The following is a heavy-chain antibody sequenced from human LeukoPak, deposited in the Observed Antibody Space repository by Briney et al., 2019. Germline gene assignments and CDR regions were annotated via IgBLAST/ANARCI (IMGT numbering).Heavy chain of an antibody. J-gene: IGHJ6*03. Sequence: SETLSLTCTVSGGSISSYYWSWIRQPPGKGLEWIGYIYYSGSTNYNPSLKSRVTISVDTSKNQFSLKLSSVTAADTAVYYCARTTKLEPRGYYYYYMDVWGKGTTVTVSS. CDR2: IYYSGST. V-gene: IGHV4-59*01. CDR3: ARTTKLEPRGYYYYYMDV. D-gene: IGHD1-14*01. CDR1: GGSISSYY.